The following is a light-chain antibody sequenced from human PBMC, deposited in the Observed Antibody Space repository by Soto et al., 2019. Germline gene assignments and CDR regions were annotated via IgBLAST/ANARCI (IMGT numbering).Light chain of an antibody. CDR3: MQGAHWPCT. J-gene: IGKJ1*01. V-gene: IGKV2-30*01. CDR1: QSLVYSNGNAY. CDR2: QVS. Sequence: DAVVTPSPLSLPVTLEQPAAISCRSSQSLVYSNGNAYLIWFQQRPGQSPRRVIYQVSTRDAAVPDRFSGSGAGTCFALTISMVEAEDVWLYYFMQGAHWPCTFGQGTKVELK.